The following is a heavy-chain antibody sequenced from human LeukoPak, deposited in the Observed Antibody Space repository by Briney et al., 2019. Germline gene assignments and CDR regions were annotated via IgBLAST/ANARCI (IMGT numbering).Heavy chain of an antibody. CDR3: ARAYGSGSSYHPDY. CDR2: INPNSGGT. CDR1: GYFFTAYY. Sequence: ASVKVSCKASGYFFTAYYIHWVRQAPGQGLEYMGWINPNSGGTNSSQRFQDRVTLTRDTSISTAFMELTSLTPDDTAVYYCARAYGSGSSYHPDYWSQGTLVTVSS. J-gene: IGHJ4*02. V-gene: IGHV1-2*02. D-gene: IGHD3-10*01.